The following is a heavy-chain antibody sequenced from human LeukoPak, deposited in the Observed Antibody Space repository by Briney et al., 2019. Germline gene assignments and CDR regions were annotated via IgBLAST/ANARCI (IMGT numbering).Heavy chain of an antibody. CDR1: GGSISSSNW. CDR3: ARTTLSPWQQLPAAGGGNWFDP. D-gene: IGHD6-13*01. CDR2: INHSGST. J-gene: IGHJ5*02. Sequence: SETLSLTCAVSGGSISSSNWWSWVRQPPGKGLEWIGEINHSGSTNYNPSLKSRVTISVDTSKNQFSLKLSSVTAADTAVYYCARTTLSPWQQLPAAGGGNWFDPWGQGTLVTVSS. V-gene: IGHV4-4*02.